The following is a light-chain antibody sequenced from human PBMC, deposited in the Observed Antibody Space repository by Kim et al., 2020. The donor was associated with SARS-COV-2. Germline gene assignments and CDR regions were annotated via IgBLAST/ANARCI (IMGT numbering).Light chain of an antibody. CDR2: GST. CDR3: QSYDYSLHAYV. Sequence: QRVTVSCTGSTSNIGAGYDVHWYQQFPGTAPQLLIYGSTNRPSGVPDRFSGSRSGTSASLAITGLQAEDESDYYCQSYDYSLHAYVFGTGTKVTVL. J-gene: IGLJ1*01. CDR1: TSNIGAGYD. V-gene: IGLV1-40*01.